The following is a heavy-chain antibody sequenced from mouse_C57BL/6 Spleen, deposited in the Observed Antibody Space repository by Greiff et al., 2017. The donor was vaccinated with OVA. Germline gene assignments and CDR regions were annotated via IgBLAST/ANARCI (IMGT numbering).Heavy chain of an antibody. CDR2: IYPGSGST. CDR1: GYTFTSYW. Sequence: QVQLQQSGAELVKPGASVKMSCKASGYTFTSYWITWVKQRPGQGLEWIGDIYPGSGSTNYNEKFKSKATLTVDTSSSTAYMQLSSLTSEDSAVYYCASHDGYYRYVDVWGTGTTVTVSS. V-gene: IGHV1-55*01. CDR3: ASHDGYYRYVDV. J-gene: IGHJ1*03. D-gene: IGHD2-3*01.